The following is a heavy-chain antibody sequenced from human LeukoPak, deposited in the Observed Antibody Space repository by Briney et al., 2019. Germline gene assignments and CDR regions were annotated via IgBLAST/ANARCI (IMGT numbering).Heavy chain of an antibody. J-gene: IGHJ2*01. CDR3: ARDRPGSYWYFDL. V-gene: IGHV4-59*01. CDR2: IYYLGST. D-gene: IGHD3-10*01. Sequence: SETLSLTCTVSGGSISSYYWSWIRQPPGKGLEWVGHIYYLGSTNYNPSLKSRVTISIDTSRNYFSLKLNSVIAADTAVYYCARDRPGSYWYFDLWGRGTLVTVSS. CDR1: GGSISSYY.